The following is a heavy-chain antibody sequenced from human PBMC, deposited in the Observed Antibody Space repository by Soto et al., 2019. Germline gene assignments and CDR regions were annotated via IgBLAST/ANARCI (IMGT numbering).Heavy chain of an antibody. V-gene: IGHV3-11*01. Sequence: QVQLVESGGGLVKPGGSLRLSCAASGFTFSDYYMSWIRQAPGKGLEWVSYISSSGSTIYYADSVKGRFTISRDNAKNALYLQRNSLRAEDTAVYYCARSYSSGWYGYLGYNWFDPWGQGTLVTVSS. CDR2: ISSSGSTI. D-gene: IGHD6-19*01. CDR3: ARSYSSGWYGYLGYNWFDP. J-gene: IGHJ5*02. CDR1: GFTFSDYY.